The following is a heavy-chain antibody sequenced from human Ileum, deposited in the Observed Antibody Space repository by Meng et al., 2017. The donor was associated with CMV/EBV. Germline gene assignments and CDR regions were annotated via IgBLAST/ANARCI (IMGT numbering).Heavy chain of an antibody. V-gene: IGHV3-74*01. CDR2: INPDGSYT. CDR1: GLTFGPFW. D-gene: IGHD6-19*01. Sequence: VRRVGSGGGLVHPGGSLSLSCETSGLTFGPFWLNWVRQVPGKGLFWVSRINPDGSYTNYADSVKGRFTMSRDNAKNTLYLQVDSLTAEDTAVYYCARGATSGRADYWGQGTLVTVSS. CDR3: ARGATSGRADY. J-gene: IGHJ4*02.